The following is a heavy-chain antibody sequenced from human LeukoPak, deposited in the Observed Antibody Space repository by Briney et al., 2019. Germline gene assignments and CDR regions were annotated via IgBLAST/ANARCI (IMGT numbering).Heavy chain of an antibody. D-gene: IGHD4-23*01. CDR1: GYSFTTYW. Sequence: GESLKISCKGSGYSFTTYWIGWVRQMPGKGLEWMGIIYPGDSNTRYSPSFQCQVTISADKSISTAYLQWSSLKASDTAMYYCARLNSNSGDSWGQGTLVTVSS. CDR3: ARLNSNSGDS. CDR2: IYPGDSNT. J-gene: IGHJ5*01. V-gene: IGHV5-51*01.